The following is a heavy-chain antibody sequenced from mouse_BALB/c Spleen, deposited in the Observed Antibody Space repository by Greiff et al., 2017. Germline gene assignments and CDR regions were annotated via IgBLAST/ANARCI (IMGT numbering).Heavy chain of an antibody. Sequence: DVQLQESGPGLVKPSQSLSLTCSVTGYSITSGYYWNWIRQFPGNKLEWMGYISYDGSNNYNPSLKNRISITRDTSKNQFFLKLNSVTTEDTATYYCAREVDYIDYWGQGTTLTVSS. CDR2: ISYDGSN. CDR1: GYSITSGYY. V-gene: IGHV3-6*02. CDR3: AREVDYIDY. D-gene: IGHD1-1*02. J-gene: IGHJ2*01.